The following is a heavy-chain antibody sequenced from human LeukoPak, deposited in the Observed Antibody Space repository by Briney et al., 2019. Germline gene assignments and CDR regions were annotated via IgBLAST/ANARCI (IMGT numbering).Heavy chain of an antibody. D-gene: IGHD3-10*01. J-gene: IGHJ4*02. Sequence: GGSLRLPCAASGFTFSSYSMNRVRQAPGKGLEWVSSISSSSSYIYYADSVKGRFTISRDNAKNSLYLQMNSLRAEDTAVYYCARDTGGGSGTEIDYWGQGTLVTVSS. CDR3: ARDTGGGSGTEIDY. CDR2: ISSSSSYI. V-gene: IGHV3-21*01. CDR1: GFTFSSYS.